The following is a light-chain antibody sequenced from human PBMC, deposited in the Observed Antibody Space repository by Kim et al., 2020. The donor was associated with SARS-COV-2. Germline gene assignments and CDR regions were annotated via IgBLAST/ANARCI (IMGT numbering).Light chain of an antibody. V-gene: IGKV3-15*01. CDR1: QSVSSS. CDR2: GAS. J-gene: IGKJ4*01. Sequence: EIVMTQSPATLSVSPGERATLSCRASQSVSSSLAWYQRKPGQAPRLLIYGASTRATGIPARFSGSGSGTEFTLTISSLQSEDFAVYYCQQYNYLVTFGGGTKVEIK. CDR3: QQYNYLVT.